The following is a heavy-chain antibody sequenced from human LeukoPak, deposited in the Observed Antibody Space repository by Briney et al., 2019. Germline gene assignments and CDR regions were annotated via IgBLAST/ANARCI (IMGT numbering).Heavy chain of an antibody. Sequence: SETLSLTCTVSGGSISSYYWSWIRQPPGKGLEWIGYIYTSGSTNYNPSLKSRVTISVDTSKNQFSLKLSSVTAADTAVYYCARHTPWWTERYFDYWGQGTLVTVSS. J-gene: IGHJ4*02. V-gene: IGHV4-4*09. D-gene: IGHD2-8*02. CDR2: IYTSGST. CDR1: GGSISSYY. CDR3: ARHTPWWTERYFDY.